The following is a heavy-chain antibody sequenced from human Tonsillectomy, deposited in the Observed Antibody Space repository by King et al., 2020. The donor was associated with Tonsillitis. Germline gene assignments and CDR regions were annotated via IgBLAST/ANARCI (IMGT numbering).Heavy chain of an antibody. CDR2: IYPADSDT. CDR3: ATLSRLLPHGAGDI. CDR1: GYSLSTSW. V-gene: IGHV5-51*01. D-gene: IGHD3-22*01. J-gene: IGHJ3*02. Sequence: QLVQSGAEVKKPGESLKISCKGSGYSLSTSWIAWVRQVPGKGLEWIGIIYPADSDTKYSPSFQGQVTISADRSISTAYLQWSSLKASDTAIYYCATLSRLLPHGAGDIWGQGTMVTVS.